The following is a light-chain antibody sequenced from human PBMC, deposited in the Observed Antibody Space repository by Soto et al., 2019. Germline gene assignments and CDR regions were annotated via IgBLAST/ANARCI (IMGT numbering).Light chain of an antibody. CDR3: HQSHGIPYT. CDR2: AAS. Sequence: DIQMTQSPPSLSASVGDRVTITCRASQTISSYLNWYQQKPGKAPKLLIYAASTLQSGVPSRFSGSGSGTDFTLTISSLQPEDFATYCCHQSHGIPYTFGQGTKLESK. J-gene: IGKJ2*01. CDR1: QTISSY. V-gene: IGKV1-39*01.